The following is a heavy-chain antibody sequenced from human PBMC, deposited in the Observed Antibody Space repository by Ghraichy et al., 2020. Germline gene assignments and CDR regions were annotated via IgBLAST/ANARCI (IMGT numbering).Heavy chain of an antibody. CDR3: ARGRQDPMTTVIPDY. Sequence: SQTLSLTCAVSGYSISSGYYWGWIRQPPGKGLEWIGSIYHSGSTYYNPSLKSRVTISVDTSKNQFSLKLSSVTAADTAVYYCARGRQDPMTTVIPDYWGQGTLVTVSS. V-gene: IGHV4-38-2*01. CDR1: GYSISSGYY. D-gene: IGHD4-17*01. CDR2: IYHSGST. J-gene: IGHJ4*02.